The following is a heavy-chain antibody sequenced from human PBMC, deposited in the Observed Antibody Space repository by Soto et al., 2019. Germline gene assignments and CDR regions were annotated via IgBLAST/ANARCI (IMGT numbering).Heavy chain of an antibody. Sequence: PGGSLRLSCAASGFTFSSYGMHWVRQAPGKGLEWVAVISYDGSNKYYADSVKGRFTISRDNSKNTLYLQMNSLRAEDTAVYYCAYITMVRPDGSMNTDYWGQGTLVTVSS. CDR1: GFTFSSYG. CDR2: ISYDGSNK. J-gene: IGHJ4*02. D-gene: IGHD3-10*01. CDR3: AYITMVRPDGSMNTDY. V-gene: IGHV3-30*03.